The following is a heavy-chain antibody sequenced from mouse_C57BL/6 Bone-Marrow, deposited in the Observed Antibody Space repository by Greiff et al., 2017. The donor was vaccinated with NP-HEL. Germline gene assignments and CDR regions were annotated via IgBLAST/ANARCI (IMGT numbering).Heavy chain of an antibody. CDR1: GFNIKDDY. CDR3: TPYYYVFAY. V-gene: IGHV14-4*01. Sequence: EVQLQQSGAELVRPGASVKLSCTASGFNIKDDYMPWVKQRPEQGLEWIGWIDPENGDTEYASKFQGKATITADTSSNTAYLQLSSLTSEDTAVYYCTPYYYVFAYWGQGTLVTVSA. D-gene: IGHD1-1*01. CDR2: IDPENGDT. J-gene: IGHJ3*01.